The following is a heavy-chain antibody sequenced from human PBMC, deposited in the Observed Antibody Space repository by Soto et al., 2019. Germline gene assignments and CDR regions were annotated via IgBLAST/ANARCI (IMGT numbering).Heavy chain of an antibody. CDR1: GGSISSSIYY. V-gene: IGHV4-39*01. CDR2: IYYSGST. Sequence: PSETLSLTCPVSGGSISSSIYYWGWIRQPPGKGLEWIGSIYYSGSTYYNPSLKSRVTISVDTSKNQFSLKLSSVTAADTAVYYCARPRTYYYGSGSYYPSYFDYWGQGTLVTVSS. CDR3: ARPRTYYYGSGSYYPSYFDY. D-gene: IGHD3-10*01. J-gene: IGHJ4*02.